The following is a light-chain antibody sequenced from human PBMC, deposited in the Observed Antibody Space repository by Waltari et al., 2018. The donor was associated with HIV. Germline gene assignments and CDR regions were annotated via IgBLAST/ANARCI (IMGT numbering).Light chain of an antibody. CDR3: QQDHTMPGT. CDR2: WAS. V-gene: IGKV4-1*01. CDR1: HSVLYYSNNKNY. Sequence: DIVMTQSPDYLAVSLGERATINCKSSHSVLYYSNNKNYLAWYQQKPGQSPNLLMYWASTRESGVPDRFTGSGAGTEGTLTSSSLQAEDVAREDGQQDHTMPGTFGHGTRVEIK. J-gene: IGKJ1*01.